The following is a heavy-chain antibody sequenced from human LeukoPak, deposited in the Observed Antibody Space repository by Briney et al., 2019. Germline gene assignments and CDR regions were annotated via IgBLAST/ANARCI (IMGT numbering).Heavy chain of an antibody. V-gene: IGHV3-30*18. CDR2: ISYDGSNK. D-gene: IGHD6-19*01. CDR3: AKERIAVADDAFDI. CDR1: GFTFSSYG. J-gene: IGHJ3*02. Sequence: PGGSLRLSCAASGFTFSSYGMHWVRQAPGKGLEWVAVISYDGSNKYYADSVKGRFTISRDNSKNTLYLQMNSLRAEDTAVYYCAKERIAVADDAFDIWGQGTMVTVSS.